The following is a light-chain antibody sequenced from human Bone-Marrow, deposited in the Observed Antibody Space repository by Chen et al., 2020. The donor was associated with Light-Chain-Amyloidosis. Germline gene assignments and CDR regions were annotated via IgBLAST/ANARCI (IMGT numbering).Light chain of an antibody. CDR2: EAA. V-gene: IGKV3-11*01. CDR1: QSVARY. CDR3: LQRSDRPPLT. J-gene: IGKJ4*01. Sequence: EIVLTQSRATLSLSPGERATLSCRASQSVARYLAWYQQKPGQAPRLLIYEAANRATGIPARFSGSGSGTDFTLTISSLEPEDFAVYYCLQRSDRPPLTFGGGTKVEIK.